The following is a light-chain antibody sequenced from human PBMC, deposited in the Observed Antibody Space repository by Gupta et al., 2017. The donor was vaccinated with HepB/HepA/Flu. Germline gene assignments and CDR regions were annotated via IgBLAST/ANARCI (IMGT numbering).Light chain of an antibody. CDR2: SPS. V-gene: IGKV3-20*01. CDR3: GSAYT. CDR1: QSVSSTY. Sequence: EFVVTQSPGTLSLSPGERATLSCRTSQSVSSTYLAWYQQRPGQAPRLLLDSPSNRATGIPDRFSGSGSGTDFTLTINRLEREDFAVYYCGSAYTFGPGTRVDIK. J-gene: IGKJ3*01.